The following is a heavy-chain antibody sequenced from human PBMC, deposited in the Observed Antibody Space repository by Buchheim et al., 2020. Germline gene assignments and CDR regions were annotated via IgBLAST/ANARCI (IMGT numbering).Heavy chain of an antibody. CDR2: IKQAGSEK. J-gene: IGHJ2*01. Sequence: EVQLVESGGGLVQPGGSLRLSCAASGFTFSSYWMSWVRQAPGKGLEWVANIKQAGSEKYYVDSVKGRFTISRDNAKNSLYLQMNSLRAEDTAVYYCARVGYSSGWYNWYFDLWGRGTL. CDR3: ARVGYSSGWYNWYFDL. D-gene: IGHD6-19*01. V-gene: IGHV3-7*01. CDR1: GFTFSSYW.